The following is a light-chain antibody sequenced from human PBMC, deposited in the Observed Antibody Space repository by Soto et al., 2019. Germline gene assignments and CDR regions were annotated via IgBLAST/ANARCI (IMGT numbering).Light chain of an antibody. J-gene: IGKJ2*01. CDR3: QQYFTTPQT. V-gene: IGKV4-1*01. CDR1: QSVLRGSNSKNL. Sequence: DIVLTQSPGSLAVSLGETVTIKCKSSQSVLRGSNSKNLLAWHQQKPGQPPKVLIYWASSREGGVPARFRGSGSGTDFTLTITNVQADDVAVYYCQQYFTTPQTLGPGTKVEIK. CDR2: WAS.